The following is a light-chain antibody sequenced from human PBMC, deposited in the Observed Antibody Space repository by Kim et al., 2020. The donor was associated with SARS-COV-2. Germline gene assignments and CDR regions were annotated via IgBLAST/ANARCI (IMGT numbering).Light chain of an antibody. Sequence: SASVGDRITITCRASQSIDNCLAWYELKPGKAPKLLIFDASALDSGVPRRFSGSGSGTDFTLTISSLQVEDFATYYCQQYNGYLTFGQGTKVDIK. CDR3: QQYNGYLT. CDR1: QSIDNC. V-gene: IGKV1-5*01. CDR2: DAS. J-gene: IGKJ1*01.